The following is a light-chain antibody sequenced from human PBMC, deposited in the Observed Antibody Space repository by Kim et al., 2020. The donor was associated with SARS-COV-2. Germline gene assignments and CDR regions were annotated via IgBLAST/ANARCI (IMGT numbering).Light chain of an antibody. Sequence: SASVGERVTITCRASQSISTHLNWYQQKPGKAPKLLIYGASSLQSGVPSRFSGSGSGTDFTLTISSLHPEDFATYYCHQSYGNPTFGQGTRLEIK. CDR2: GAS. V-gene: IGKV1-39*01. CDR3: HQSYGNPT. CDR1: QSISTH. J-gene: IGKJ5*01.